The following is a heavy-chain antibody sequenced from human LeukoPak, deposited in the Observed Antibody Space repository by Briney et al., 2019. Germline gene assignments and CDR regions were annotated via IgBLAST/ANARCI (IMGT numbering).Heavy chain of an antibody. Sequence: SETLSLTCAVYGGSFSGYYWSWIRQPPGKGLEWIGEINHSGSTNYNPSLKSRVTISVDTSKNQLSLKLSSVTAADTAVYYCARGGFRLSPLYYYYYMDVWGKGTTVTVSS. J-gene: IGHJ6*03. CDR2: INHSGST. V-gene: IGHV4-34*01. D-gene: IGHD4/OR15-4a*01. CDR3: ARGGFRLSPLYYYYYMDV. CDR1: GGSFSGYY.